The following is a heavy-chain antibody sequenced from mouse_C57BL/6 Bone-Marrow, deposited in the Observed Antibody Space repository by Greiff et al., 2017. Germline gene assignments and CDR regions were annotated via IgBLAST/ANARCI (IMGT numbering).Heavy chain of an antibody. CDR3: ARRLGAMDY. CDR1: GFSLTSYG. CDR2: IWSGGST. Sequence: VQLQQSGPGLVQPSQSLSITCTVSGFSLTSYGVHWVRQSPGKGLEWLGVIWSGGSTDYNAAFISRLSISKDNSKSQFFFKMNSLQADDTAIYYCARRLGAMDYWGQGTSVTVSS. V-gene: IGHV2-2*01. D-gene: IGHD3-3*01. J-gene: IGHJ4*01.